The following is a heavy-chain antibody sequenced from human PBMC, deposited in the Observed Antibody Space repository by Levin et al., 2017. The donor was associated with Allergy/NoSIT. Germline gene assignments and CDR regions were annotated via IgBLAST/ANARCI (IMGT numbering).Heavy chain of an antibody. CDR3: AILTRFGSGPRGGIDY. CDR1: GFTFSSYA. CDR2: ISGSGGST. Sequence: PGGSLRLSCAASGFTFSSYAMSWVRQAPGKGLEWVSAISGSGGSTYYADSVKGRFTISRDNSKNTLYLQMNSLRAEDTAVYYCAILTRFGSGPRGGIDYWGQGTLVTVSS. V-gene: IGHV3-23*01. D-gene: IGHD3-3*01. J-gene: IGHJ4*02.